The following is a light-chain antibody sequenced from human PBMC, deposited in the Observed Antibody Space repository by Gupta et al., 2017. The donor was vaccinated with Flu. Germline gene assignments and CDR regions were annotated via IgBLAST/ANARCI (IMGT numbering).Light chain of an antibody. J-gene: IGLJ3*02. CDR1: TIGSKS. V-gene: IGLV3-21*02. Sequence: YVLTQPPSASVAPGQTGRITRAGNTIGSKSVPWYQQKPGKAPMLIVYDDSDRPSGIPGRFSGSNSGNTATLTISRVEAGDEADYYCQVWDSSSDHVVFGGGTKLTVL. CDR2: DDS. CDR3: QVWDSSSDHVV.